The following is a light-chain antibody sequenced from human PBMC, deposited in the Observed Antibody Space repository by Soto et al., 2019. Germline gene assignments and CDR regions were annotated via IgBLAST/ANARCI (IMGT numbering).Light chain of an antibody. V-gene: IGKV1-33*01. CDR3: QQYDSLPPT. J-gene: IGKJ4*01. CDR2: DAF. Sequence: DIQKTQSPSSLSASVGDSVTMTCQASQDIKNFLNWYQQKPGKAPKLLIYDAFKLDTGVPSRFSGSGSGTDSTFTISSLQPEDIATYFCQQYDSLPPTFGGGTKVEI. CDR1: QDIKNF.